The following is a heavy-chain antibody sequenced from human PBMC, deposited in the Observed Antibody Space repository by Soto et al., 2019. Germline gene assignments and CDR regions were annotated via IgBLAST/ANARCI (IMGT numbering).Heavy chain of an antibody. J-gene: IGHJ6*02. D-gene: IGHD3-3*01. CDR2: ISYHGTNK. Sequence: GGSLRLSCAASGFTFSNYGMHWFRQAPGKGLEWVAVISYHGTNKFYADFVKGRFTITRDNSKSTLYLQMNSLRAEDTAVYYCAKDANYDFWSGYSNGMDVWGQGTTVTVSS. CDR3: AKDANYDFWSGYSNGMDV. V-gene: IGHV3-30*18. CDR1: GFTFSNYG.